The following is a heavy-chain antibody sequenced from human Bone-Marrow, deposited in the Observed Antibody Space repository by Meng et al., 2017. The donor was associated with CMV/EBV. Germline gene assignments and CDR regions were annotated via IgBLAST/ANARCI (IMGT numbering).Heavy chain of an antibody. J-gene: IGHJ4*02. CDR1: GFTFSSYS. D-gene: IGHD6-13*01. CDR3: AKAFSASWYREYYDD. CDR2: ISSSSSYI. V-gene: IGHV3-21*04. Sequence: ETLSLTCAASGFTFSSYSMNWVRQAPGKGLEWVSSISSSSSYIYYADSVKGRFTISRDNSKNTLYLQMSSLRAEDTALYYCAKAFSASWYREYYDDWGQGTLVTVSS.